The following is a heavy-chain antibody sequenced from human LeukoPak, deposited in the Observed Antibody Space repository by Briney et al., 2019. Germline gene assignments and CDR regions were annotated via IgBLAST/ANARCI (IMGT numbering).Heavy chain of an antibody. CDR1: GFTFSNYL. J-gene: IGHJ4*02. CDR3: ARDGAEGFWSGHRFDS. D-gene: IGHD3-3*01. V-gene: IGHV3-30*02. Sequence: PGGSVRLSCAASGFTFSNYLMHWVRQAPGRGLEWVAFIRYDGINKYYADSMKGRFTISRDNSKNTLYLQMDSLRADDTAVYYCARDGAEGFWSGHRFDSWGQGTLVTVSS. CDR2: IRYDGINK.